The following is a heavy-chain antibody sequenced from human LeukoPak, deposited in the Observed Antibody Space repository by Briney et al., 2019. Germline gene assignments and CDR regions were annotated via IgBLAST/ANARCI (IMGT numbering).Heavy chain of an antibody. V-gene: IGHV3-30*02. CDR2: IRYDGSNK. D-gene: IGHD5-12*01. CDR1: GFTFSNAW. J-gene: IGHJ4*02. CDR3: ARGPSGYHNT. Sequence: GGSLRLSCAVSGFTFSNAWMTWFRQAPGKGLEWVAFIRYDGSNKYYADSVKGRFTISRDNSKNTLYLQMNSLRAEDTAVYYCARGPSGYHNTGGQGTLVTVSS.